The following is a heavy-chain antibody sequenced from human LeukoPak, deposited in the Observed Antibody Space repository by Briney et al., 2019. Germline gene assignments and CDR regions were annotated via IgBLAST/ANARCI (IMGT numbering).Heavy chain of an antibody. V-gene: IGHV4-34*01. CDR2: SIHSGTT. CDR1: GGSFNGYY. CDR3: VRGYRSADRRFDS. Sequence: SETLSLTCAVYGGSFNGYYWSWIRQLPGKGLEWIGESIHSGTTNYNPSLKSRVTISVDTSKNQFSLKLTSVTAADTALYYCVRGYRSADRRFDSWGQGALVTVSS. J-gene: IGHJ4*02. D-gene: IGHD3-16*02.